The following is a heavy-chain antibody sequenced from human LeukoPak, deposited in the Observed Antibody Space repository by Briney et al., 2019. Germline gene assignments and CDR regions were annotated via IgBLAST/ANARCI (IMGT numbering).Heavy chain of an antibody. CDR3: ARGYCSGGSCYRGHLDY. J-gene: IGHJ4*02. D-gene: IGHD2-15*01. V-gene: IGHV3-30-3*01. CDR2: ISYDGSNK. Sequence: GRSLRLSCAASGFTFSSYAMHWVRQAPGKGLEWVAVISYDGSNKYYADSVKGRFTISRDNSKNTLYLQMNSLRAEDTAVYYCARGYCSGGSCYRGHLDYWGQGTLVTVSS. CDR1: GFTFSSYA.